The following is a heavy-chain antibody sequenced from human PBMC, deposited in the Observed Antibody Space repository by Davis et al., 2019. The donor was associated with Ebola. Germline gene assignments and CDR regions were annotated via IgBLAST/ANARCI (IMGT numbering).Heavy chain of an antibody. CDR3: ARYCHYPDCSYFDC. Sequence: GESLKISCAASGFTFSSYDMSWVRQVPGQGLEWVSTISASEGHTHYSDSVKGRFTISRDNSKDTLYLQMNSLRAEDTATYYCARYCHYPDCSYFDCWGQGTMVAVSS. J-gene: IGHJ4*02. D-gene: IGHD2-15*01. CDR1: GFTFSSYD. CDR2: ISASEGHT. V-gene: IGHV3-23*01.